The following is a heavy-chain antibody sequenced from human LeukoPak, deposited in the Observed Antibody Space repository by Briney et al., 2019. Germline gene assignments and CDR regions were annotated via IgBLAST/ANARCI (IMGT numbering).Heavy chain of an antibody. Sequence: PGGSLRLSCATSGFTFSRYGMHWVRQAPGKGLEWVAVIWSDKNKKYYADSVKGRFTISRDNSKNTLYLQMNSLRAEDTAVYYCATDRGGAPFDYWGQGTLVTVSS. V-gene: IGHV3-33*01. J-gene: IGHJ4*02. CDR1: GFTFSRYG. CDR2: IWSDKNKK. CDR3: ATDRGGAPFDY. D-gene: IGHD3-10*01.